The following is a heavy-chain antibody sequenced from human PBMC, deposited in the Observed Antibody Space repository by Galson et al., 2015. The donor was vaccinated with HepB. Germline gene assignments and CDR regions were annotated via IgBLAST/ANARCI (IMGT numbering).Heavy chain of an antibody. D-gene: IGHD2-2*01. CDR1: GGSISSSNW. J-gene: IGHJ4*02. CDR2: IYHSGST. Sequence: ETLSLTCAVSGGSISSSNWWSWVRQPPGKGLEWIGEIYHSGSTNYNPSLKSRVTISVDKSKNQFSLKLSSVTAADTAVYYCARVGCSSTSCYAGDFDYWGQGTLVTVSS. V-gene: IGHV4-4*02. CDR3: ARVGCSSTSCYAGDFDY.